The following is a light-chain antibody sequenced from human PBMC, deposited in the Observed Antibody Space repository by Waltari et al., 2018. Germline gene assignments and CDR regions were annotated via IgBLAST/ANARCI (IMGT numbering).Light chain of an antibody. J-gene: IGLJ2*01. Sequence: QSVLTQPPSVSGAPGQRVTISCTGSSSNIGAGYDVHWYQQLPGSAPKPRIYRNRSRPSRVPARLSGSKSGTSASLAITGLQAEDEAHYSCQSYDSSLRGPVVFGGGTKLTVL. CDR2: RNR. CDR1: SSNIGAGYD. CDR3: QSYDSSLRGPVV. V-gene: IGLV1-40*01.